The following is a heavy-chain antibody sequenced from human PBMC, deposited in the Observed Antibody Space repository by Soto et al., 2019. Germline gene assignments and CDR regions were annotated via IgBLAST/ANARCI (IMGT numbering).Heavy chain of an antibody. CDR1: GFTVSSNY. CDR2: IYSGGST. CDR3: ARVGSYDYIWGSIDHDAFDI. V-gene: IGHV3-53*04. D-gene: IGHD3-16*01. Sequence: GGSLRLSCAASGFTVSSNYMSWVRQAPGKGLEWVSVIYSGGSTYYADSVKGRFTISRHNSKNTLYLQMNSLRAEDTAVYYCARVGSYDYIWGSIDHDAFDIWGQGTMVTVS. J-gene: IGHJ3*02.